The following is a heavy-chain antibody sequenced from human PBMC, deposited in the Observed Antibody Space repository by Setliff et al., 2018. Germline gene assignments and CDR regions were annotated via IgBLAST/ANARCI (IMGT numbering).Heavy chain of an antibody. CDR2: ISLYNGHI. J-gene: IGHJ3*02. CDR3: ARGGEVQSASAFDI. Sequence: ASVKVSCKASGYAFTSYGITWVRQAPGQGLERMGWISLYNGHIKYAQRLQGRVTMTTDTSTSTAYMELRSLRSDDTAVYYCARGGEVQSASAFDIWGQGTMVTVS. CDR1: GYAFTSYG. D-gene: IGHD1-1*01. V-gene: IGHV1-18*01.